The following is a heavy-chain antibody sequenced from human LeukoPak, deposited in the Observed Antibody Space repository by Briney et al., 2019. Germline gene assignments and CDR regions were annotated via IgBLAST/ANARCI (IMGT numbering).Heavy chain of an antibody. D-gene: IGHD2-15*01. J-gene: IGHJ5*02. CDR3: ARVGYCSGGSSSAWFDP. CDR1: GGSISSGGYS. Sequence: SETLSLTCAVSGGSISSGGYSWSWIRQPPGKGLEWIGYIYHSGSTYYNPSLKSRVTISVDRSKNQFSLKLSSVTAADTAVDYCARVGYCSGGSSSAWFDPWGQGTLVTVSS. V-gene: IGHV4-30-2*01. CDR2: IYHSGST.